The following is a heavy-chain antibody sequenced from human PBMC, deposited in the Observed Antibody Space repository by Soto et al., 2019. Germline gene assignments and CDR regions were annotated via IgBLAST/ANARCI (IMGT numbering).Heavy chain of an antibody. CDR1: GYTFTGYY. D-gene: IGHD3-10*01. CDR3: ARDGGLLWFGEPREMSFDP. J-gene: IGHJ5*02. CDR2: INPNSGGT. Sequence: ASVKVSCKASGYTFTGYYMHWVRQAPGQGLEWMGWINPNSGGTNYAQKFQGWVTMTRDTSISTAYMELSRLRSDDTAVYYCARDGGLLWFGEPREMSFDPWGQGTLVTVSS. V-gene: IGHV1-2*04.